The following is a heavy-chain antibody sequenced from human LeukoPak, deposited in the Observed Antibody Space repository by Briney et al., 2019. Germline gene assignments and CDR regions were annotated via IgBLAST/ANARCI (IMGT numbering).Heavy chain of an antibody. D-gene: IGHD3-16*01. V-gene: IGHV1-18*01. CDR3: ARDNDSRDPPHFDY. CDR1: GYTFTSYG. CDR2: ISAYNGNT. J-gene: IGHJ4*02. Sequence: SVKVSCKASGYTFTSYGISWVRQAPGQGLEWMGWISAYNGNTNYAQKLQGRVTMTTDTSTSTAYMELRSLRSEDTAVYYCARDNDSRDPPHFDYWGQGTLVTVSS.